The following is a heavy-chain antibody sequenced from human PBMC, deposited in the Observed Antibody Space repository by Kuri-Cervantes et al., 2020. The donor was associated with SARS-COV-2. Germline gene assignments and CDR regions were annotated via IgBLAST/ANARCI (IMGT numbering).Heavy chain of an antibody. D-gene: IGHD6-6*01. CDR1: GGSISSGGYY. CDR3: ARWGYSSSSSGLGYYYYYMDV. J-gene: IGHJ6*03. Sequence: SCTVSGGSISSGGYYWSWIRQPPGKGLEWIGYIYHSGSTYYNPSLKSRVTISVDTSKNQFSLKLSSVTAADTAVYYCARWGYSSSSSGLGYYYYYMDVWGKGTTVTVSS. V-gene: IGHV4-30-2*02. CDR2: IYHSGST.